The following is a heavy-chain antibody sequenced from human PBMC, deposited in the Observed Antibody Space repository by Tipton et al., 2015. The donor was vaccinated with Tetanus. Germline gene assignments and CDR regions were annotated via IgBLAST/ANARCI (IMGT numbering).Heavy chain of an antibody. J-gene: IGHJ4*02. Sequence: SLRLSCAASGFTFSNFVIHWVRQAPGKGLESVAIISYDESKKYYADSVKGRFTISRDNSKNALYLQMNSLRVEDTAMYYCARDRRGGLWLDGGFDYWGQGTLVTVSS. D-gene: IGHD3-16*01. CDR3: ARDRRGGLWLDGGFDY. CDR2: ISYDESKK. V-gene: IGHV3-30-3*01. CDR1: GFTFSNFV.